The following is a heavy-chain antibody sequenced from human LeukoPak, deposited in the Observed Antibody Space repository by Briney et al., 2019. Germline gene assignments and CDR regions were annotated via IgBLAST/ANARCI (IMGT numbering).Heavy chain of an antibody. CDR2: ISGYNGNT. D-gene: IGHD2-2*01. CDR3: ARVGLYQNWFDA. V-gene: IGHV1-18*01. CDR1: GYTFTSFA. Sequence: GASVKVSCKASGYTFTSFAIGWVRQAPGQGLEWIGWISGYNGNTNYAQKLQGRVTMTTDTSTSTAYMELRSLRSDDTAVYYCARVGLYQNWFDAWGQGTLVIVSS. J-gene: IGHJ5*02.